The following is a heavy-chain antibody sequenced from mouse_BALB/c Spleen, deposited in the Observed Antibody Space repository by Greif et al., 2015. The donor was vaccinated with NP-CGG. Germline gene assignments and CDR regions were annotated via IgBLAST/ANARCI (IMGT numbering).Heavy chain of an antibody. J-gene: IGHJ4*01. CDR1: GYSFTGYT. CDR2: INPYNGGT. D-gene: IGHD4-1*01. V-gene: IGHV1-18*01. Sequence: EVQLQQSGPELVKPGASMKISCKASGYSFTGYTMNWVKQSHGKNLEWIGLINPYNGGTSYNQKFKGKATLTVDKSSSTAYMELLSLTSEDSAVYYCARRLTGTQGYYYAMDYWGQGTSVTVSS. CDR3: ARRLTGTQGYYYAMDY.